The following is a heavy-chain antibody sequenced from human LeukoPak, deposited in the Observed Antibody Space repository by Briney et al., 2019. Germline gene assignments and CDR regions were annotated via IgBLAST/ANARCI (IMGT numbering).Heavy chain of an antibody. CDR3: ARGSWRYYGMDV. J-gene: IGHJ6*02. CDR1: GXSFSGYY. CDR2: INHSGST. V-gene: IGHV4-34*01. Sequence: SETLSLTCAVYGXSFSGYYWSWIRQPPGKGLEWIGEINHSGSTNYNPSLKSRVTISVDTSKNQFSLKLSSVTAADTAVYYCARGSWRYYGMDVWGQGTTVTVSS.